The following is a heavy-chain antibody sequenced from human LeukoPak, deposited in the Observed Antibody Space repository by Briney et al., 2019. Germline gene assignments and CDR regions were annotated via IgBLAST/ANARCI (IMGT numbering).Heavy chain of an antibody. D-gene: IGHD2/OR15-2a*01. CDR3: TTGSEYDDAFDV. J-gene: IGHJ3*01. V-gene: IGHV3-33*08. CDR1: GFTLSTAW. CDR2: IWYEGSNK. Sequence: PGGSLRLSCAASGFTLSTAWMSWVRQAPGKGLEWVAVIWYEGSNKYYADSVKGRFTISRDNSKNTLYLQMNSLKTEDTAVYYCTTGSEYDDAFDVWGQGTMVTVSS.